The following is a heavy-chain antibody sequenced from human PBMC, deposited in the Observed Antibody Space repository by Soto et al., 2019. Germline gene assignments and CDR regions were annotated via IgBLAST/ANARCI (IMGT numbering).Heavy chain of an antibody. V-gene: IGHV3-30*01. J-gene: IGHJ4*01. D-gene: IGHD3-16*01. Sequence: SASGRRRFTISRDNSKNTLYLQRNSLRTEDTALYYCASANGLESYGHDYWGHGTLVTVSS. CDR3: ASANGLESYGHDY.